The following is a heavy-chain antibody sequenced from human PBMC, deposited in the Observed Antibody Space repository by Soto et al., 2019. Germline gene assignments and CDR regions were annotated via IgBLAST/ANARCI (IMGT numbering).Heavy chain of an antibody. Sequence: PGESLKISCQGSGYSFSNYWIGWVRQMPGKGLEWMGIIYPGDSDTRYSPSFQGQVTISADKSISTAYLQWSSLKASDTAMFYCARVTAVAGNVVASDIWGQGTMVTVSS. J-gene: IGHJ3*02. V-gene: IGHV5-51*01. CDR2: IYPGDSDT. CDR1: GYSFSNYW. D-gene: IGHD6-19*01. CDR3: ARVTAVAGNVVASDI.